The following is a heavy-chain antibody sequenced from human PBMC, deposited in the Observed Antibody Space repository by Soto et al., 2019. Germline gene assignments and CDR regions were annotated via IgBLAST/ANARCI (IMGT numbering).Heavy chain of an antibody. V-gene: IGHV1-69*13. CDR1: GGTFSSYA. D-gene: IGHD1-26*01. CDR2: IIPIFGTA. CDR3: ARDQRLVGPTSTSFDY. J-gene: IGHJ4*02. Sequence: SVKVSCKASGGTFSSYAISWVRQAPGQGLEWMGGIIPIFGTANYAQKFQGRVTITADESTSKAYMELSSLRSEDTAVYYCARDQRLVGPTSTSFDYWGQGSLVTVSS.